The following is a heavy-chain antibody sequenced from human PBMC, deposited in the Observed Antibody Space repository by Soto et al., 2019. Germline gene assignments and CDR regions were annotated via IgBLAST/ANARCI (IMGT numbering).Heavy chain of an antibody. V-gene: IGHV3-23*01. CDR1: GFTFSSYA. J-gene: IGHJ4*02. CDR2: ISGSGGST. D-gene: IGHD6-13*01. CDR3: AKGKSSSWYFDY. Sequence: GGSLRLSCAASGFTFSSYAMSLVRQAPGKGLEWGSAISGSGGSTYYADSVKGRFTISRANSKNTLYLQMNSLRAEDTAVYYCAKGKSSSWYFDYWGQGTLVTVSS.